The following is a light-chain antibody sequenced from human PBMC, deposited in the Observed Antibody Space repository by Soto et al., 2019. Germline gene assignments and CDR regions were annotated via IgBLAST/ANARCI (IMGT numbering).Light chain of an antibody. J-gene: IGKJ4*01. CDR3: QQRSNWPPLT. Sequence: EIVLTQSPYTLSLSPGGRAPLSCSASQSVSSYLAWYQQKPGQAPRLLIYDASNRATGIPARFSGSGSGTDFTLTISSLEPEDFAVYYCQQRSNWPPLTFGGGTKVDIK. CDR2: DAS. CDR1: QSVSSY. V-gene: IGKV3-11*01.